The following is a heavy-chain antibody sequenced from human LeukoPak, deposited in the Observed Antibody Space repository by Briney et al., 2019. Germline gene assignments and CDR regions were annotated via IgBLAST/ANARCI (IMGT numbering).Heavy chain of an antibody. CDR2: VHHSGSI. V-gene: IGHV4-38-2*02. D-gene: IGHD6-13*01. J-gene: IGHJ4*02. CDR3: ARVRPGIAATGTWAAPV. CDR1: GYSISSGYW. Sequence: SGTLSLTCTVSGYSISSGYWWGWIRQSPGMGLEWIGSVHHSGSIYYNPSFKSRVTISVDTSKSQFSLKLSSVTAADTAVYYCARVRPGIAATGTWAAPVWGQGTLVTVSS.